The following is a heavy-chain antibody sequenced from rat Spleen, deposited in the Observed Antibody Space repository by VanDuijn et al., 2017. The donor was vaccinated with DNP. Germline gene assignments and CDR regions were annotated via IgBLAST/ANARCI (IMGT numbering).Heavy chain of an antibody. CDR2: IRNGGGNT. D-gene: IGHD4-3*01. Sequence: EVQLVESGGDLVQTGRSLKLSCAASGLTFSDYYMAWVRQAPTKGLEWVADIRNGGGNTQYGDSVKGRITLSRDNAKSTLYLQMNGLGSEDMATDYCVRWYNSGYYFDYWGQGVMVTVSS. J-gene: IGHJ2*01. CDR3: VRWYNSGYYFDY. CDR1: GLTFSDYY. V-gene: IGHV5-25*01.